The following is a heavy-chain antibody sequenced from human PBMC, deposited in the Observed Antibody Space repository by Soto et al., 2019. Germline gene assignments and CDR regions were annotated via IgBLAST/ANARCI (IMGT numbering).Heavy chain of an antibody. V-gene: IGHV4-4*02. D-gene: IGHD1-26*01. CDR1: GGSIISSNW. CDR3: ARVSSVAHYCDQ. Sequence: QVQLQESGPGLVKPSGTLSLTCAVSGGSIISSNWWSWVRQIPEKGLEWIGEIYHSGSTKYNPSLRSRVSISVDKSKRQFSLRVNYVTAADTAIYYCARVSSVAHYCDQWGQGTLVAVSS. J-gene: IGHJ4*02. CDR2: IYHSGST.